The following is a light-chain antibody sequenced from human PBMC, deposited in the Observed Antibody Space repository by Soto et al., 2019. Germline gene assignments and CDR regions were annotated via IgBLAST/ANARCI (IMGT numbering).Light chain of an antibody. CDR2: KVS. CDR3: MQGTHWPPYT. V-gene: IGKV2-30*02. Sequence: DVVMTQSPLSLPVTLGQPASISCRSSQSLVHSAGNTYLNWFHQRPGQSPRRLIYKVSNRDSGVPDRFSGSGSDTDFTLKISGVEAEDVGVYYCMQGTHWPPYTFGHGTKLESK. J-gene: IGKJ2*01. CDR1: QSLVHSAGNTY.